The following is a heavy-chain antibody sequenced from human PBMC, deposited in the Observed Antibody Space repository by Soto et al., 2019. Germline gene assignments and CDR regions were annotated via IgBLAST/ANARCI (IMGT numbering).Heavy chain of an antibody. Sequence: PGGSLRLSCAASGFTFSSYSMNWVRQAPGKGLEWVSSISSSSSYIYYADSVKGRFTISRDNAKNSLYLQMNSLRAEDTAVYYCARARDGYNYYYYGMDVWGQGTTVTV. V-gene: IGHV3-21*01. CDR1: GFTFSSYS. D-gene: IGHD5-12*01. CDR2: ISSSSSYI. CDR3: ARARDGYNYYYYGMDV. J-gene: IGHJ6*02.